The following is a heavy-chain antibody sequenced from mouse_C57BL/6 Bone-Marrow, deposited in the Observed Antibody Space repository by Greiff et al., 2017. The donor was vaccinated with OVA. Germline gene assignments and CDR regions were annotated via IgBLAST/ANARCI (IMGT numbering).Heavy chain of an antibody. Sequence: EVQGVESGGDLVKPGGSLKLSCAASGFTFSSYGMSWVRQTPDKRLEWVATISSGGSYTYYPDSVKGRFTISRDNAKNTLYLQMSSLKSEDTAMYYCARHDYGSSYSYYFDYWGQGTTLTVSS. V-gene: IGHV5-6*01. CDR2: ISSGGSYT. CDR3: ARHDYGSSYSYYFDY. D-gene: IGHD1-1*01. CDR1: GFTFSSYG. J-gene: IGHJ2*01.